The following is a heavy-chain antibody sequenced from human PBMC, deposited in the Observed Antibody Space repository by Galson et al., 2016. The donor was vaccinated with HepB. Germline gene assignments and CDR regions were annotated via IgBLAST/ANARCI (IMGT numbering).Heavy chain of an antibody. CDR3: ARDSGNCSSTSCFENWFDP. CDR2: IYYSGST. V-gene: IGHV4-31*11. J-gene: IGHJ5*02. D-gene: IGHD2-2*01. CDR1: GGSFSGYY. Sequence: TLSLTCAVYGGSFSGYYWNWIRQHPGKGLEWIGYIYYSGSTYYNPSLGGRVTMSVDTSKNQFSLKLSSVTAADTAVYYCARDSGNCSSTSCFENWFDPWGQGTLVTVSS.